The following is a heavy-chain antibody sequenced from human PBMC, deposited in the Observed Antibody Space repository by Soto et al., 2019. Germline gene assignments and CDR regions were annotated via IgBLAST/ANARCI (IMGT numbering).Heavy chain of an antibody. CDR3: ARRGFSCHGAFDI. J-gene: IGHJ3*02. Sequence: PGGSLRLSCAASGFTFNTYSMDWVRQAPGKGLEWIAYNSGSSSLIKYADSVKGRFTISRDNAKDSLYLQMDSLRAEDTAVYYCARRGFSCHGAFDIWGQGTMVTVSS. D-gene: IGHD3-16*01. CDR1: GFTFNTYS. CDR2: NSGSSSLI. V-gene: IGHV3-48*01.